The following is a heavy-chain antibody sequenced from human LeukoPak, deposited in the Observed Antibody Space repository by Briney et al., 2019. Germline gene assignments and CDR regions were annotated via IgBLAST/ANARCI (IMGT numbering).Heavy chain of an antibody. CDR2: INPSGGST. D-gene: IGHD3-9*01. J-gene: IGHJ4*02. CDR1: GYTFTSYY. V-gene: IGHV1-46*01. Sequence: ASVKVSCKASGYTFTSYYMHWVRQAPGQGLEWMGIINPSGGSTSYAQKFQGKVTMTRDTSTSTVYMELSSLRSEDTAVYCCARDTYDILNLYYFDYWGQGTLVTVSS. CDR3: ARDTYDILNLYYFDY.